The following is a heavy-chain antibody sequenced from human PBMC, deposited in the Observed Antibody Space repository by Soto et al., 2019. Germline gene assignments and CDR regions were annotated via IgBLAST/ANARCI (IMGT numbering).Heavy chain of an antibody. CDR3: SRVYYFYYVQSDDY. CDR2: ISSSSSAI. D-gene: IGHD3-10*02. V-gene: IGHV3-48*03. Sequence: PGGSLRLSCSASGFTFSSYEMSWVRQAPGKGLEWVSYISSSSSAIYYADSVKGRFTISRDNAKNSLYLQMSTLRAEDTAVYYCSRVYYFYYVQSDDYSCHGSLVTDSS. J-gene: IGHJ4*01. CDR1: GFTFSSYE.